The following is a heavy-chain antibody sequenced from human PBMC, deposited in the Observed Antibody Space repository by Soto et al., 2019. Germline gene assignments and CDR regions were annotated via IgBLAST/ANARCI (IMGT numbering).Heavy chain of an antibody. Sequence: GGSLRLSCAASGFTFSSYGMHWVRQAPGKGLEWVAVISYDGSNKYYADSVKGRFTISRDNSKNTLYLQMNSLRAEDTAVYYCAKDILPKGTSPTAVLTGYYQDWYYYYGMDVWGQGTTVTVSS. D-gene: IGHD3-9*01. CDR3: AKDILPKGTSPTAVLTGYYQDWYYYYGMDV. CDR1: GFTFSSYG. J-gene: IGHJ6*02. V-gene: IGHV3-30*18. CDR2: ISYDGSNK.